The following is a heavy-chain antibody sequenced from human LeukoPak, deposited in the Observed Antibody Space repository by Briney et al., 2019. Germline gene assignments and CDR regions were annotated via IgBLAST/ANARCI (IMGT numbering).Heavy chain of an antibody. CDR2: IYYSGST. CDR3: AREYSSSWVFDY. J-gene: IGHJ4*02. CDR1: GGSISSYY. Sequence: SETLSLTCTVSGGSISSYYWSWIRQPPGKGLEWIGYIYYSGSTNYNPSLKSRVTISVDTSKNQFSLKLSSVTAADTAVYYCAREYSSSWVFDYWGQGTLVTVSS. V-gene: IGHV4-59*01. D-gene: IGHD6-13*01.